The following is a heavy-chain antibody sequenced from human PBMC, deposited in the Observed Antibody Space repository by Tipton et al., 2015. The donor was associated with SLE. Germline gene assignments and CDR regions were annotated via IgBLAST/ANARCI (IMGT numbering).Heavy chain of an antibody. CDR1: GGSFSGYY. CDR2: INHSGST. V-gene: IGHV4-34*01. CDR3: ASLRTEYYYGSRADY. D-gene: IGHD3-10*01. Sequence: LRLSCAVYGGSFSGYYWSWICQPPGKGLEWIGEINHSGSTNYNPSLKSRVTISVDTSKNQFSLKLSSGTAADTAVYYCASLRTEYYYGSRADYWGQGTLVTVSS. J-gene: IGHJ4*02.